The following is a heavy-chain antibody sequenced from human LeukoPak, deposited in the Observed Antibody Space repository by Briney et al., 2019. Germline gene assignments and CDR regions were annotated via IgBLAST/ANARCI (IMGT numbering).Heavy chain of an antibody. V-gene: IGHV3-30*02. J-gene: IGHJ6*03. CDR3: AKDLLYYYYMDV. CDR2: IRYDGSNK. CDR1: GFTFSSYG. Sequence: GGSLRLSCAASGFTFSSYGMHWVRQAPGKGLEWAAFIRYDGSNKYYADSVKGRFTISKNTLYLQMNSLRAEDTAVYYCAKDLLYYYYMDVWGKGSPVTVSS.